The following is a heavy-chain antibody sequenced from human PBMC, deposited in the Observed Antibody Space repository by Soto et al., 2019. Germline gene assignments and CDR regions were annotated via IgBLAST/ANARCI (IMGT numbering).Heavy chain of an antibody. V-gene: IGHV3-30*18. Sequence: QVQLVESGGGVVQPGRSLRLSCAASGFTFSSSGMHWVRQAAGKGLEWVAVISYDGSNKYYADSVKGRFTISRDHSKNTLYLQMNSLRAEDTAVYYCAKDKILTGYYPGNYFDYWGQGTLVPVSS. CDR3: AKDKILTGYYPGNYFDY. CDR2: ISYDGSNK. CDR1: GFTFSSSG. J-gene: IGHJ4*02. D-gene: IGHD3-9*01.